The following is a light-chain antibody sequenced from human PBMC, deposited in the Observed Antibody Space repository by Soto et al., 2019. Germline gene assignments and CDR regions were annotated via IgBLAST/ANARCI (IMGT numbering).Light chain of an antibody. CDR3: QQYKTWPTIT. J-gene: IGKJ5*01. CDR2: GAS. CDR1: QTVRNN. Sequence: EIVLTQSPGTLSLSPGERATLSCRASQTVRNNYLAWYQQKPCQAPRLLIYGASTRATGIPVRFSGSASGTEFTLTISSLQSEDFAVYYCQQYKTWPTITFGQGTRVEIK. V-gene: IGKV3-15*01.